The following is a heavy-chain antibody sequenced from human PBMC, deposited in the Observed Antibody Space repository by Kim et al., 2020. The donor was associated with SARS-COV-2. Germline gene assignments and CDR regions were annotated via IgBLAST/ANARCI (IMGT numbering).Heavy chain of an antibody. CDR2: IITFNGNT. D-gene: IGHD1-1*01. CDR1: GYTFTSYG. Sequence: ASVKVSCKAFGYTFTSYGLSWVRQAPGQGLEWMGWIITFNGNTNYAQKVQGRVTMTTDTSTSTAYMELRSLTSDDTAIYYCVRVYHHDGSYLDPWGQGTLVTVSS. CDR3: VRVYHHDGSYLDP. J-gene: IGHJ5*02. V-gene: IGHV1-18*04.